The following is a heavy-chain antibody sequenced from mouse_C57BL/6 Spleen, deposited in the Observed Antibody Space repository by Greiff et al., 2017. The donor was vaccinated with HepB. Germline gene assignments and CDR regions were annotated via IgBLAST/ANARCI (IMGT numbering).Heavy chain of an antibody. CDR1: GYTFTSYG. D-gene: IGHD1-1*01. Sequence: VQVVESGAELARPGASVKLSCKASGYTFTSYGISWVKQRTGQGLEWIGEIYPRSGNTYYNEKFKGKATLTADKSSSTAYMELRSLTSEDSAVYFCARSGTVVARDWYFDVWGTGTTVTVSS. CDR3: ARSGTVVARDWYFDV. V-gene: IGHV1-81*01. CDR2: IYPRSGNT. J-gene: IGHJ1*03.